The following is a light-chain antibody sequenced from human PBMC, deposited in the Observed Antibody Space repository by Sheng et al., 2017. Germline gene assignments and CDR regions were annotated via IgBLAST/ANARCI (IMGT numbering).Light chain of an antibody. V-gene: IGKV1-27*01. Sequence: DIQMTQSPPSLSASVGDRVTISCRASQVISNYLAWYQLKPGKVPKLLIYAASTLQSGVPSRFSGSGSGTDFTLTISSLQPEDVATYCCQQYYTYLRTFGQGTRVEIK. CDR1: QVISNY. CDR2: AAS. CDR3: QQYYTYLRT. J-gene: IGKJ1*01.